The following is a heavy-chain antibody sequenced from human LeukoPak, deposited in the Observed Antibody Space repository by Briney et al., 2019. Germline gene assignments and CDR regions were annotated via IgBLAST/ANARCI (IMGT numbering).Heavy chain of an antibody. D-gene: IGHD3-10*01. V-gene: IGHV3-13*01. CDR2: IGTAGDT. Sequence: RPGGSLRLSCAASGFTFSSYDMHWVRQATGKGLEWVSAIGTAGDTYYPGSVKGRFTISRENAKNSLYLHMNSLRAGDTAVYYCARGDVWFGELFTGYYYGMDVWGQGTTVTVSS. CDR1: GFTFSSYD. J-gene: IGHJ6*02. CDR3: ARGDVWFGELFTGYYYGMDV.